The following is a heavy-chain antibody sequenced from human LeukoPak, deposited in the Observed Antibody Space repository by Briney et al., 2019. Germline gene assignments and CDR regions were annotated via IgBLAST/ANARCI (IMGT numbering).Heavy chain of an antibody. CDR2: IYYSGST. D-gene: IGHD1-26*01. J-gene: IGHJ3*02. V-gene: IGHV4-59*01. CDR1: GGSIINYY. Sequence: SETLSLTCTVSGGSIINYYWSWIRQPPGKGLEWIGYIYYSGSTNYNPSLKSRVTISVDTSKNQFSLKLSSVTAADTAVYYCARDEGRREPDAFDIWGQGTMVTVSS. CDR3: ARDEGRREPDAFDI.